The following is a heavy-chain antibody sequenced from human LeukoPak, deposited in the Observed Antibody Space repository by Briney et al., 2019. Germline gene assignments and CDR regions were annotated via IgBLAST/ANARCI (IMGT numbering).Heavy chain of an antibody. V-gene: IGHV3-30*04. CDR1: GFTFSNYA. CDR3: ARGHSIEPYYYYYYMDV. CDR2: RSYDGSNK. D-gene: IGHD4-11*01. Sequence: GGSLRLSCAASGFTFSNYAMHWVRQAPGKGLEWVAVRSYDGSNKYYADSVKGRFTISRDNSKNTLYLQMNSLRVEDTAVYYCARGHSIEPYYYYYYMDVWGKGTTVTVSS. J-gene: IGHJ6*03.